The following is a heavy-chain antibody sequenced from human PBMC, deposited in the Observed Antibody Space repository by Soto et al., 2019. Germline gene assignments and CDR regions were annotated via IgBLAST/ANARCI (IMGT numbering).Heavy chain of an antibody. V-gene: IGHV3-72*01. J-gene: IGHJ4*02. CDR3: ARDGYSSGRYYPDY. CDR1: GLTLSDHC. CDR2: TRNKANSYTT. D-gene: IGHD6-19*01. Sequence: EVQLVESGGGLVQPGGSLRLSCAVSGLTLSDHCMDWVRQAPGKGLEWIGRTRNKANSYTTEYAASVKGRFTISRDDSKNSLYLQMNSLKTDDTAVYYCARDGYSSGRYYPDYWGQGTLVTVSS.